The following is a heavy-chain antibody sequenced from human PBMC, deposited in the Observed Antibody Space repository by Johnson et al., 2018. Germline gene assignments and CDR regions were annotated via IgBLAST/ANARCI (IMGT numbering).Heavy chain of an antibody. J-gene: IGHJ6*02. CDR2: IYSGGST. D-gene: IGHD4-17*01. CDR1: GFTVSSNY. V-gene: IGHV3-66*02. Sequence: EVQLLESGGGLVQPGGSLRLSCAASGFTVSSNYMSWVRQAPGKGLEWVSVIYSGGSTYYADSVKGRFTISRDNSKNPLYLKMNSLRAEDPAVYYCAIMKRYRDKRGYYYGMDVWGQGTTVTVSS. CDR3: AIMKRYRDKRGYYYGMDV.